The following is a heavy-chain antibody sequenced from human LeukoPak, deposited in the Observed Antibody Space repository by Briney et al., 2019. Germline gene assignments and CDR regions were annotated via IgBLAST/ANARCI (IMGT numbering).Heavy chain of an antibody. CDR2: INPNSGGT. J-gene: IGHJ4*02. V-gene: IGHV1-2*02. CDR3: ARDPTYQLLFYYFDY. CDR1: GYTFTGYC. D-gene: IGHD2-2*01. Sequence: ASVKVSCKASGYTFTGYCMHWVRQAPGQGLEWMGWINPNSGGTNYAQKFQGRVTMTRDTSISTAYMELSRLRSDDTAVYYCARDPTYQLLFYYFDYWGQGTLVTVSS.